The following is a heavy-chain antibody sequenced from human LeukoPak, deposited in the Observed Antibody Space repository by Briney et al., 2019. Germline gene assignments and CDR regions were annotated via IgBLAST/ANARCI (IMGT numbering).Heavy chain of an antibody. CDR3: ARRTGYCSGGSCYHWFDP. CDR2: IYYSGST. CDR1: GGSISSYY. Sequence: SETLSLTCTVSGGSISSYYWSWTRQPPGKGLEWIGYIYYSGSTNYNPSLKSRVTISVDTSKNQFSLKLSSVTAADTAVYYCARRTGYCSGGSCYHWFDPWGQGTLVTVSS. J-gene: IGHJ5*02. V-gene: IGHV4-59*01. D-gene: IGHD2-15*01.